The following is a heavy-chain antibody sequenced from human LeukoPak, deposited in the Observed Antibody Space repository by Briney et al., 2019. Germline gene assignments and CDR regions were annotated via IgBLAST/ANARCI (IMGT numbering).Heavy chain of an antibody. D-gene: IGHD3-10*01. CDR2: IIPIFGTA. CDR3: AKAGEYYYGSGSLNLGAFDI. CDR1: GGTFSSYA. J-gene: IGHJ3*02. V-gene: IGHV1-69*06. Sequence: ASVKVSCKASGGTFSSYAISWVRQAPGQGLEWMGGIIPIFGTANYAQKFQGRVTITADKSTSTAYMELSSLRAEDTALYYCAKAGEYYYGSGSLNLGAFDIWGQGTMVTVSS.